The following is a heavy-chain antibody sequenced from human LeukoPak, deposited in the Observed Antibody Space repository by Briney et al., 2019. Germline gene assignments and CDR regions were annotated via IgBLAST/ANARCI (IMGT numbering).Heavy chain of an antibody. D-gene: IGHD3-16*01. CDR3: ATEVRIWGSLGDEIVVDY. J-gene: IGHJ4*02. Sequence: GGSLRLSCAASGFTFSSYCMSWVRQAPGKGLEWVAYIIGDGGETNYVDSVRGRFTISRDNSKNSVSLQMNSLRAEDTGVYYCATEVRIWGSLGDEIVVDYWGQGTLVTVSS. CDR1: GFTFSSYC. V-gene: IGHV3-7*04. CDR2: IIGDGGET.